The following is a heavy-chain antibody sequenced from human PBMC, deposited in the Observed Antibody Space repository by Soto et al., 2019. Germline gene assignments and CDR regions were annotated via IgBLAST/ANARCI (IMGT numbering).Heavy chain of an antibody. CDR2: IYYSGST. D-gene: IGHD3-9*01. V-gene: IGHV4-31*03. CDR3: ARGDILTGYKYWYFDL. CDR1: GGSISSGGYY. Sequence: QVQLQESGPGLVKPSQTLSLTCTVSGGSISSGGYYWSWIRQHPGKGLEWIGYIYYSGSTYYNPSLESRVTRSVDTSKNQFSLKLSSVTAADTAVYYCARGDILTGYKYWYFDLWGRGTLVTVSS. J-gene: IGHJ2*01.